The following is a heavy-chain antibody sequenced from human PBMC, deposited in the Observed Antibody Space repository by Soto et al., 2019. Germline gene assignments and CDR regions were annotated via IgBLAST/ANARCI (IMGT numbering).Heavy chain of an antibody. CDR3: AREYQLLYRYYYYGMDV. CDR1: GFTFSSYS. J-gene: IGHJ6*02. D-gene: IGHD2-2*02. V-gene: IGHV3-21*01. Sequence: GGSLRLSCAASGFTFSSYSMNWVRQAPGKGLEWVSSISSSSSYIYYADSVKGRFTISRNNAKNSLYLQMNSLRAEDTAVYYCAREYQLLYRYYYYGMDVWGQGTTVTVSS. CDR2: ISSSSSYI.